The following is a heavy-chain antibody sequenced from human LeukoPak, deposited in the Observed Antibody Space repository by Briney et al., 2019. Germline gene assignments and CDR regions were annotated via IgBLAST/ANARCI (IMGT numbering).Heavy chain of an antibody. J-gene: IGHJ5*01. CDR3: ARDWDYGGKGDRFDS. CDR1: GDSVSSNSAA. Sequence: QTLSLTCAVSGDSVSSNSAAWDWLRQSPSRGLEWLGRTYYRSKWYYDYAVSVKSRITISPDTSKNQLSLQLNSVTPEDTAVYYCARDWDYGGKGDRFDSWGQGTLVTVSS. CDR2: TYYRSKWYY. D-gene: IGHD4-23*01. V-gene: IGHV6-1*01.